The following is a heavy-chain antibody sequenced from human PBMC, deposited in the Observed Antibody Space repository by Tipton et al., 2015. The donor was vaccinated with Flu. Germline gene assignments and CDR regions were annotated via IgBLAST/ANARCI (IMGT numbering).Heavy chain of an antibody. Sequence: TLSLTCTVYGEPFSGYHWSWIRQPPGKGLEWIGEICPDGSSAYNASLKSRVTISIDTSKNQFSLTLSSVTAADTGVYYCARGQDAYKQGYWDRGTLVTVSS. D-gene: IGHD5-24*01. CDR3: ARGQDAYKQGY. CDR2: ICPDGSS. J-gene: IGHJ4*02. CDR1: GEPFSGYH. V-gene: IGHV4-34*01.